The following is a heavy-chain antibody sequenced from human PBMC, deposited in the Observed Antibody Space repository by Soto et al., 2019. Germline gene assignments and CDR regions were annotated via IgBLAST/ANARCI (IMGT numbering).Heavy chain of an antibody. CDR2: ISAYNGNT. D-gene: IGHD3-10*01. CDR1: GYTFTSYG. V-gene: IGHV1-18*01. CDR3: ARVKVPFRYYGSGSYHLDY. Sequence: QVQLVQSGAEVKKPGASVKVSCKASGYTFTSYGISWVRQAPGQGLEWMGWISAYNGNTNYAQKLQGKGTMTTDTSTSTAYMELRSLRSDDTAVYYCARVKVPFRYYGSGSYHLDYWGQGTLVTVSS. J-gene: IGHJ4*02.